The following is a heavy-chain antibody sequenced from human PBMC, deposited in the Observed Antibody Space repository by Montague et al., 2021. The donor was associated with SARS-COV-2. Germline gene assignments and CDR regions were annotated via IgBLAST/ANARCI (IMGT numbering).Heavy chain of an antibody. J-gene: IGHJ4*02. CDR3: ASVPPYFEGFDS. V-gene: IGHV4-34*01. CDR1: GGSLSNNY. CDR2: VNQSGGNT. Sequence: SETLSLTCAVLGGSLSNNYWTWVRQPPGMGLEWIVKVNQSGGNTXXNPSLKGRVKISVDRSSNQMSLNLESVTAADTAVYYCASVPPYFEGFDSWGPGILVAVSS. D-gene: IGHD3-9*01.